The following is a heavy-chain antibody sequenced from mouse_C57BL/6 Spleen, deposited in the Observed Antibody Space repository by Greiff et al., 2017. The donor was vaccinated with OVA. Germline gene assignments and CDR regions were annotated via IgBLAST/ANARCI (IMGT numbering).Heavy chain of an antibody. Sequence: VQLQQSGPELVKPGASVKISCKASGYAFSSSWMNWVKQRPGKGLEWIGRIYPGDGDTNYNGKFKGKATLTADKSSSTAYLQLSSLTSEDSAVYFCARELTTVVEFLDYWGQGTTLTVSS. D-gene: IGHD1-1*01. V-gene: IGHV1-82*01. CDR2: IYPGDGDT. CDR1: GYAFSSSW. J-gene: IGHJ2*01. CDR3: ARELTTVVEFLDY.